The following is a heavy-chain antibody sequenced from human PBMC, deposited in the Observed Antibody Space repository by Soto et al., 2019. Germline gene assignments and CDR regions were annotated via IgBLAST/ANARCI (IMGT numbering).Heavy chain of an antibody. D-gene: IGHD4-17*01. CDR1: VVSVSSGSYY. Sequence: SETLSLTCTFSVVSVSSGSYYWSWIRQPPGKGLEWIGYIYYSGSTNYNPSLKSRVTISVDTSKNQFSLKLSSVTAADTAVYYCAREMSVRGETTVNQRWFDPLGQGTLVTVSS. V-gene: IGHV4-61*01. J-gene: IGHJ5*02. CDR2: IYYSGST. CDR3: AREMSVRGETTVNQRWFDP.